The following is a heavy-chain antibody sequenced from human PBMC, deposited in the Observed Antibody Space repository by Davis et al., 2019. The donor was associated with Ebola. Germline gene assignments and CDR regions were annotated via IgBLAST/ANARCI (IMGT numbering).Heavy chain of an antibody. D-gene: IGHD5-18*01. V-gene: IGHV3-30-3*01. CDR1: GFTFSSSA. J-gene: IGHJ4*02. CDR2: ISYDGSSK. CDR3: AKGDTAKD. Sequence: GGSLRLSCAASGFTFSSSAMHWVRQAPGKGLEWVAVISYDGSSKYYADSVKGRFTISRDNSKDTLYLQMNSLRGEDTAVYYCAKGDTAKDWGQGTLVTVSS.